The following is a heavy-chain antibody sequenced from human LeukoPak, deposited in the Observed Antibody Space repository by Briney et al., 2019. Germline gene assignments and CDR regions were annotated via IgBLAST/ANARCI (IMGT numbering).Heavy chain of an antibody. J-gene: IGHJ6*03. D-gene: IGHD3-10*01. V-gene: IGHV1-69*06. CDR1: GGTFSSYA. Sequence: SVKVSCKASGGTFSSYAISWVRQAPGQGLEWMGGIIPIFGTANYAQKFQGRVTITADKSTSTAYMELSSLRSEDTAVYYCARVRWFGELVKYYYYYYMDVWGKGTTVTVSS. CDR2: IIPIFGTA. CDR3: ARVRWFGELVKYYYYYYMDV.